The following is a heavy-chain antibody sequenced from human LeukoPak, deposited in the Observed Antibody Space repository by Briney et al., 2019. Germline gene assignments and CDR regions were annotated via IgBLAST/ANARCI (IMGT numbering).Heavy chain of an antibody. J-gene: IGHJ4*02. D-gene: IGHD3-10*01. CDR3: ARVNWETDLRGDN. CDR2: IYYSGST. CDR1: GGSISSYY. Sequence: SETLSLTCTVSGGSISSYYWSWIRQPPGKGLEWIGYIYYSGSTNYNPSLKSRVTISVDTSKNQFSLKLSSVTAADTAVYYCARVNWETDLRGDNWGQGTLVTVSS. V-gene: IGHV4-59*12.